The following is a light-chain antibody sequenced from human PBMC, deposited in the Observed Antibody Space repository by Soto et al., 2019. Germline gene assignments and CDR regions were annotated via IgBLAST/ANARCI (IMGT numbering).Light chain of an antibody. CDR1: QSISNW. Sequence: DIQMTQSPSPLSASVGDRVTITCRASQSISNWLAWYQQKPGKAPKLLIYDASTLESGVPSRFSGSGSGTEFTLAISSLQPDDVATYYCQHYSTYSYTFGQGTKLEIK. J-gene: IGKJ2*01. CDR3: QHYSTYSYT. V-gene: IGKV1-5*01. CDR2: DAS.